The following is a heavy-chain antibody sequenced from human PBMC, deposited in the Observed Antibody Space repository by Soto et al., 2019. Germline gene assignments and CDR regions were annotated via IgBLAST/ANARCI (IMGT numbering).Heavy chain of an antibody. V-gene: IGHV3-33*01. CDR3: ARDLLEGESDTPADRPDYYYYGMDV. CDR2: IWYDGSNK. J-gene: IGHJ6*02. Sequence: GGSLRLSCAASGFTFSSYGMHWVRQAPGKGLEWVAVIWYDGSNKYYADSVKGRFTISRDNSKNTLYLQMNSLRAEDTAVYYCARDLLEGESDTPADRPDYYYYGMDVWGQGTTVTVSS. D-gene: IGHD3-10*01. CDR1: GFTFSSYG.